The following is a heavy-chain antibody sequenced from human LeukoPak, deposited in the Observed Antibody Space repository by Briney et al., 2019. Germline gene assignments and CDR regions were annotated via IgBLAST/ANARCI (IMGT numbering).Heavy chain of an antibody. Sequence: GGSLRLSCAASGFTFSNYGTHWVRQAPGKGLEWVALISYDETHKDYADSVKGRFTISRDKSKNTLFLRMNSLRTEDTAVYYCAKCKGTGYSYPRDAFDIWGQGTMVTVSS. D-gene: IGHD3-22*01. V-gene: IGHV3-30*18. CDR1: GFTFSNYG. CDR3: AKCKGTGYSYPRDAFDI. CDR2: ISYDETHK. J-gene: IGHJ3*02.